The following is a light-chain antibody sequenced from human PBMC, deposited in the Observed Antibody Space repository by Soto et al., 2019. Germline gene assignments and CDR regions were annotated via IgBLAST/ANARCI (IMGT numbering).Light chain of an antibody. V-gene: IGKV3-11*01. CDR1: QSVSFY. J-gene: IGKJ4*01. Sequence: VLTQSPATLSLSPGERATLSCRASQSVSFYLAWYQQKPGQAPRLLIYDTSKRAPGIPARFSGSGSGTDFTLTITSVEPEDFAVYYCQQRNDWPPATFGGRTKVEIK. CDR3: QQRNDWPPAT. CDR2: DTS.